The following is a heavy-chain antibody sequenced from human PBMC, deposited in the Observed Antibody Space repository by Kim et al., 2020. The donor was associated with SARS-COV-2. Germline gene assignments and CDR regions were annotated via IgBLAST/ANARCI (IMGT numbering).Heavy chain of an antibody. V-gene: IGHV7-4-1*02. Sequence: ASVKVSCKASGYTFTTYAMNWVRQAPGQGLEWRGWLNTNTGNPRYAQDFTGRFVFSLDTSVSTAYLQISSPKAEDTAVYYCARDNSRRDGYHMSLYFDYW. CDR3: ARDNSRRDGYHMSLYFDY. D-gene: IGHD5-12*01. CDR2: LNTNTGNP. J-gene: IGHJ4*01. CDR1: GYTFTTYA.